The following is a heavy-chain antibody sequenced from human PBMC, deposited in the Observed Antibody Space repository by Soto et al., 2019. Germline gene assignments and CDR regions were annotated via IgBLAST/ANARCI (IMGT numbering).Heavy chain of an antibody. V-gene: IGHV2-5*01. J-gene: IGHJ4*02. CDR2: ISWYDDE. CDR1: GFSLTTDGEG. Sequence: QITLKESGPTLVKSTQTLTLTCSFSGFSLTTDGEGVGWVRQSPGASLKRLALISWYDDERYSPSLKTRLTISKDVFRNQVVLVMTHMAPVDTGSYFFTHSLYMITEAAQVGFFDYWGQG. CDR3: THSLYMITEAAQVGFFDY. D-gene: IGHD1-26*01.